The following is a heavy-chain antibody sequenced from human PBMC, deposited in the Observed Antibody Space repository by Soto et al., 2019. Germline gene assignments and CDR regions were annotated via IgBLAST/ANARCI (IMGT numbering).Heavy chain of an antibody. J-gene: IGHJ6*02. CDR2: ISYDGSNK. CDR1: GFTFSSYG. Sequence: QVQLVESGGGVVQPGRSLRLSCAASGFTFSSYGMHWVRQAPGKGLERVAVISYDGSNKYYAESVKGRFTISRDNSKNPLYLQKNSLRAEDTAVYYCAKEGEGTGYYNSYYYYGMDVWGQGTTVTVSS. V-gene: IGHV3-30*18. D-gene: IGHD3-9*01. CDR3: AKEGEGTGYYNSYYYYGMDV.